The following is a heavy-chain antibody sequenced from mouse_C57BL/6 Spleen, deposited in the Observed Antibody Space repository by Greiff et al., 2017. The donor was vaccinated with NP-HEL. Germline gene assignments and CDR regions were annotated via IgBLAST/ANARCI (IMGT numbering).Heavy chain of an antibody. CDR1: GYTFTSYW. CDR2: IYPSDSET. J-gene: IGHJ2*01. D-gene: IGHD2-1*01. CDR3: ARGGNWYYFDY. Sequence: QVQLQQPGAELVRPGSSVKLSCKASGYTFTSYWMDWVKQRPGQGLEWIGNIYPSDSETHYNQKFKDKATLTVDKSSSTAYMQLSSLTSEDSAVYYCARGGNWYYFDYWGQGTTLTVSS. V-gene: IGHV1-61*01.